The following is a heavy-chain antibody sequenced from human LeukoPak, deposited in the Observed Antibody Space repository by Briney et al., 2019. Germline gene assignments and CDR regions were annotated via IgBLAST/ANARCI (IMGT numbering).Heavy chain of an antibody. CDR2: KYSGGNT. CDR3: ARDRPYYDILTGYYIGEAFDI. D-gene: IGHD3-9*01. Sequence: GGSLRLSCAASGFTVSSNYMSWVRQAPGKGLEWVSVKYSGGNTYYADSVKGRFTISRDNSKNTLYLQMNSLRAEDTAVYYCARDRPYYDILTGYYIGEAFDIWGQGTMVTVSS. CDR1: GFTVSSNY. J-gene: IGHJ3*02. V-gene: IGHV3-53*01.